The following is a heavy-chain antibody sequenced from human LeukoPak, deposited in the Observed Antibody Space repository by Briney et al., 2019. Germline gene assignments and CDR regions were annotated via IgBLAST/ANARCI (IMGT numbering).Heavy chain of an antibody. CDR2: LYSNGGT. V-gene: IGHV3-66*03. J-gene: IGHJ5*02. CDR3: VRDRAEGRAWAEFDP. CDR1: GFSVSSYG. Sequence: GGSLRLSCVASGFSVSSYGMSWARQAPGKAPEWVSLLYSNGGTYYADSVKGRFIISRDNSKNTLYLQMNNLRVEDTAVYHCVRDRAEGRAWAEFDPWGQGTVVTVSS.